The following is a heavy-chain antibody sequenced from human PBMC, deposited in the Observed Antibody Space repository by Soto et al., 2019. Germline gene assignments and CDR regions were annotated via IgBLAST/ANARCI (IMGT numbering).Heavy chain of an antibody. V-gene: IGHV3-30*18. J-gene: IGHJ4*02. CDR3: AKGGRQWLVTSDFNY. D-gene: IGHD6-19*01. CDR1: GFTFSDYA. Sequence: VPLVESGGGVVPPGRSLRLSCAASGFTFSDYAMHWVRQAPGKGLEWVAVVSHDGRNTHYADSVKGRFTISGDSSKNTVSLEMTSLRAEDTAVYYCAKGGRQWLVTSDFNYWGQGALVTVSS. CDR2: VSHDGRNT.